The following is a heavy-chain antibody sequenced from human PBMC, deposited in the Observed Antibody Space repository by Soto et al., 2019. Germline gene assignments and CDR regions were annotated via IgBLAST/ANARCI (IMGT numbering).Heavy chain of an antibody. CDR1: GFTFSSYG. Sequence: GGSLRLSCAASGFTFSSYGMHWVRQAPGKGLEWVAVISYDGSNKYYADSVKGRFTISRDNSKNTLYLQMNSLRAEDTAVYYCAKCQKVDSSSWEAGVCYYGMDVWGQGTTVTVSS. CDR2: ISYDGSNK. D-gene: IGHD6-13*01. CDR3: AKCQKVDSSSWEAGVCYYGMDV. J-gene: IGHJ6*02. V-gene: IGHV3-30*18.